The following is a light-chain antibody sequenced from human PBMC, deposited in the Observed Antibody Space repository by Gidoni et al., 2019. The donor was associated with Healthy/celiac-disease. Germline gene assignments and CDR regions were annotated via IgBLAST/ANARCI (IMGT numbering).Light chain of an antibody. Sequence: DIQMTQSPSSLSASVGDRVTITCRASQSISFYLNWYQQKPGKAPKLLIYAASSLQSGVPSRCSGSGSGTDFTLTISSLQPEDFATYYCQQSYSALAFTFXPXTKVDIK. CDR3: QQSYSALAFT. V-gene: IGKV1-39*01. CDR1: QSISFY. J-gene: IGKJ3*01. CDR2: AAS.